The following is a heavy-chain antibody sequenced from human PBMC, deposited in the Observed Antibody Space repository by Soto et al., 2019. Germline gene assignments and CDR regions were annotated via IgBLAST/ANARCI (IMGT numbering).Heavy chain of an antibody. CDR3: ARSSQSKVTNSDY. CDR2: IYHSGST. CDR1: GGSISSGGYS. V-gene: IGHV4-30-2*05. Sequence: SETLSLTCAVSGGSISSGGYSWSWIRQPPGKGLEWIGYIYHSGSTYYNPSLKSRVTISVDTSKNQFSLKLSSVTAADTAVYYCARSSQSKVTNSDYWGQGTLVTVSS. J-gene: IGHJ4*02. D-gene: IGHD4-17*01.